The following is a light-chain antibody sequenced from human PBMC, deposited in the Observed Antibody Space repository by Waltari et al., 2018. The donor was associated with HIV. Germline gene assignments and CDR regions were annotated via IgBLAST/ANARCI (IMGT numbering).Light chain of an antibody. J-gene: IGLJ2*01. V-gene: IGLV2-14*03. Sequence: SAMTQPASVSGSPGQSITISCLGASSDIGSFDFVSWYQQHPGKAPKLILYDVTYRPSGVSGRFSGSRSGSMASLTISGLQPEDEADYFCCSYSDSGTILFGGGTRVTFL. CDR2: DVT. CDR3: CSYSDSGTIL. CDR1: SSDIGSFDF.